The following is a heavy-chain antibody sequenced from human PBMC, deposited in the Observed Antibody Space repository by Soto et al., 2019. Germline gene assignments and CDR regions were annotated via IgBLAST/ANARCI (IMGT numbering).Heavy chain of an antibody. V-gene: IGHV3-15*01. CDR2: IKRKVDGGTA. Sequence: PGGSLRLSCEASGFTFSNAWMNWVRQGPGKGLEWLGRIKRKVDGGTADYVAATKVRFSISRDDLKNMLYLQMNSLKPDDTAVYYCTTLSYLYYDGMDVWGQGTTVTVSS. J-gene: IGHJ6*02. CDR3: TTLSYLYYDGMDV. D-gene: IGHD2-2*01. CDR1: GFTFSNAW.